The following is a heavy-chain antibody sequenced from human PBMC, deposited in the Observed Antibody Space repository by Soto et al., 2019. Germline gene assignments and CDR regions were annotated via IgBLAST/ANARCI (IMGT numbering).Heavy chain of an antibody. CDR2: INHSGST. Sequence: QVQLQQWGAGLLKPSGTLSLTCAVYGGSFSGYYWSWIRQPPGKGLEWIGEINHSGSTNYNPSLKRRGTIAVDTSKNQFSLKLSSVTAADTAGYYCAGACTNGTNGVCYLSPFDYWGQGTLVTVSS. CDR1: GGSFSGYY. V-gene: IGHV4-34*01. CDR3: AGACTNGTNGVCYLSPFDY. D-gene: IGHD2-8*01. J-gene: IGHJ4*02.